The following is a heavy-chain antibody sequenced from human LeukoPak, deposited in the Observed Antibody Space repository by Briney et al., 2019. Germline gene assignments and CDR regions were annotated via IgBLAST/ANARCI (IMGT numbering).Heavy chain of an antibody. V-gene: IGHV4-38-2*02. D-gene: IGHD3-3*01. Sequence: PSETLSLTCAVSAYSISSGYYWGWIRQPPGKGLEWIGSIYHSGSTYYNPSLKSRVTISVDTSKNQFSLKLSSVTAADTAVYYCARDVSYYDFWSGYYNYYYYYMDVWGKGTTVTVSS. CDR3: ARDVSYYDFWSGYYNYYYYYMDV. CDR1: AYSISSGYY. CDR2: IYHSGST. J-gene: IGHJ6*03.